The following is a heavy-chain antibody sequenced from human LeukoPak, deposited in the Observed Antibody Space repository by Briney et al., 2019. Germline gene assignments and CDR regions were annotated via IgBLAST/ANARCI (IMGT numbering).Heavy chain of an antibody. D-gene: IGHD6-19*01. CDR1: GYTFTSYY. CDR3: ARGIAVAADDY. CDR2: ISAYNGNT. V-gene: IGHV1-18*04. Sequence: ASVKVSCKTSGYTFTSYYFHWVRQAPGQGLEWMGWISAYNGNTNYAQKLQGRVTMTTDTSTSTAYMELRSLRSDDTAVYYCARGIAVAADDYWGQGTLVTVSS. J-gene: IGHJ4*02.